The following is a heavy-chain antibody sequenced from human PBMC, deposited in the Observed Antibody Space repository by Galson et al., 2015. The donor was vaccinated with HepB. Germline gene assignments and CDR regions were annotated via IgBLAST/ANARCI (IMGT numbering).Heavy chain of an antibody. Sequence: SLRLSCAASGFTFSDYYMSWIRQAPGKGLEWVAYISTGSIYTDYADSVKGRFTISRDNAKNSLYLQMNSLRDEDTALYYCARDAHPGVCSSTNCHGGIVSYWGQGTLVTVSS. V-gene: IGHV3-11*05. CDR3: ARDAHPGVCSSTNCHGGIVSY. CDR2: ISTGSIYT. D-gene: IGHD2-2*01. CDR1: GFTFSDYY. J-gene: IGHJ4*02.